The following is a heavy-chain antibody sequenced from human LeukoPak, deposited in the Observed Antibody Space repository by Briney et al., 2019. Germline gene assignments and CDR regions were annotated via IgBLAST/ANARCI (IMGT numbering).Heavy chain of an antibody. V-gene: IGHV1-46*01. D-gene: IGHD5-24*01. CDR1: GYTFTYYY. CDR2: INTSGGSA. CDR3: AREGLDGYNRYYFDY. Sequence: ASVKVSCKASGYTFTYYYMHWVRQAPGQGLEWMAIINTSGGSANYAQKFQGRLTVTRDTSTSTVYMELSSLRSEDTAVYYCAREGLDGYNRYYFDYWGQGTLVTVSS. J-gene: IGHJ4*02.